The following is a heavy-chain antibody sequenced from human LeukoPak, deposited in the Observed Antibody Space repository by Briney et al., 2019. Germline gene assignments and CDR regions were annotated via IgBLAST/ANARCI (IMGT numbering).Heavy chain of an antibody. CDR1: GYTFTGYY. V-gene: IGHV1-2*02. CDR2: MNPKSGGT. J-gene: IGHJ4*02. Sequence: ASVKVSCKASGYTFTGYYVHWVRQAPGQGLEWMGWMNPKSGGTNYAQKFEARVTMNRDTSISTAYMELSRLRFDDTAVYYCARSPDVLTGEKFDYWGQGTLVTVSS. CDR3: ARSPDVLTGEKFDY. D-gene: IGHD3-9*01.